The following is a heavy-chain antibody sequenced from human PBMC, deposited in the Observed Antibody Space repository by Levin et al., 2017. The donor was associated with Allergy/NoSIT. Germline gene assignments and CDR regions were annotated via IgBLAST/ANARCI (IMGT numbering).Heavy chain of an antibody. V-gene: IGHV4-31*03. CDR2: IFDTGYK. Sequence: LRLSCTVSGDSINNGTYFWSWIRQRPGKGLEWIGNIFDTGYKKYNSSLQSRVAISLDTSKSQFYLHLSSLIAADTAVYYCVRGQQPYHLEFDSWGHGALVTVSS. CDR1: GDSINNGTYF. D-gene: IGHD6-13*01. CDR3: VRGQQPYHLEFDS. J-gene: IGHJ5*01.